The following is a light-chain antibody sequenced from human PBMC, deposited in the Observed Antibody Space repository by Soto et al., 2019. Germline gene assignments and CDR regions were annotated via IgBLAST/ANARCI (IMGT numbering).Light chain of an antibody. CDR3: MQGTHWPIT. V-gene: IGKV4-1*01. CDR2: WAS. CDR1: LSLLYSPHNKNF. J-gene: IGKJ5*01. Sequence: DIVMTQSPDSLAVSLGEGATINCRSSLSLLYSPHNKNFLAWYQQRPGQPPRLLIKWASARDSGVPARFSGSGSGTDFALKISRVEAEDVGVYYCMQGTHWPITFGQGTRLEIK.